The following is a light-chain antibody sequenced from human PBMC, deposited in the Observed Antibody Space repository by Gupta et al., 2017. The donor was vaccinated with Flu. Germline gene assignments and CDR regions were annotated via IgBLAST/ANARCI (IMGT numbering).Light chain of an antibody. J-gene: IGLJ2*01. Sequence: QSVLTQPPSASGTPGQRVTMSCSGSSSNIGNKDVCWYQHLPGTAPKLLIYWNSQRPSGVPDRFSGSKSGTSASLAISGLRSEDEADYYCAAWDDSLNGVVFGGGTKLTVL. V-gene: IGLV1-47*01. CDR1: SSNIGNKD. CDR2: WNS. CDR3: AAWDDSLNGVV.